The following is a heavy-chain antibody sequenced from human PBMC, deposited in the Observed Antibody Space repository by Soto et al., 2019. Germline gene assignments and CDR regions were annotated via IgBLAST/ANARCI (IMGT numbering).Heavy chain of an antibody. Sequence: SETLSLTCTVSGGSISSYYWSWIRQPPGKGLEWIGYFYYSGSTNYNPSLKSRVTISVDTSKNQFSLKLRSVTAADTAVYYCARSFSDWYYFDYWGPGTLVTVS. V-gene: IGHV4-59*01. CDR3: ARSFSDWYYFDY. CDR1: GGSISSYY. CDR2: FYYSGST. J-gene: IGHJ4*02. D-gene: IGHD6-19*01.